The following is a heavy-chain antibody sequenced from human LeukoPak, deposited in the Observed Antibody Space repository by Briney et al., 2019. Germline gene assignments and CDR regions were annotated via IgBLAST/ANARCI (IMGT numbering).Heavy chain of an antibody. CDR2: FYCGATT. D-gene: IGHD1-26*01. J-gene: IGHJ4*02. CDR1: LFTVNSNL. Sequence: PVGSLRLSCAASLFTVNSNLMVWFLQAPVKGLELLSVFYCGATTFYPDSVKGRFSISRDISKNTLYLQMNSLRAEDTAMYSCARGHRDSGSYTRGYFDYWGQGTLVTVSS. V-gene: IGHV3-53*01. CDR3: ARGHRDSGSYTRGYFDY.